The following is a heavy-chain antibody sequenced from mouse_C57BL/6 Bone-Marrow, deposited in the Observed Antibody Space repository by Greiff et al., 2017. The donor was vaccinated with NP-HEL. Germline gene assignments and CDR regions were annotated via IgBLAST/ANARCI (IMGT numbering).Heavy chain of an antibody. D-gene: IGHD1-1*01. CDR1: GFTFSDYY. CDR3: ARDQGYYGSRTGYFDV. CDR2: INYDGSST. Sequence: EVKLVESEGGLVQPGSSMKLSCTASGFTFSDYYMAWVRQVSEKGLEWVANINYDGSSTYYLDSLKSRFIISRDNAKNILYLQMSSLKSEDTAKYYCARDQGYYGSRTGYFDVWGTGTTVTVSS. V-gene: IGHV5-16*01. J-gene: IGHJ1*03.